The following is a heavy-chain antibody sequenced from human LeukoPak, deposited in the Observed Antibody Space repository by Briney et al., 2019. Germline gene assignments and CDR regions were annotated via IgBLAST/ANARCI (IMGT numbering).Heavy chain of an antibody. Sequence: SETLSLTCTVSGVSISSGSYYWSWIRQPAGKGLEWIGRIYTSGSTNYNPSLKSRVTISVDPSKNQFSLKLSSVTAADPAVYSCATDQPAGPDALDISGQGTMVTVSS. D-gene: IGHD6-13*01. CDR2: IYTSGST. CDR3: ATDQPAGPDALDI. V-gene: IGHV4-61*02. J-gene: IGHJ3*02. CDR1: GVSISSGSYY.